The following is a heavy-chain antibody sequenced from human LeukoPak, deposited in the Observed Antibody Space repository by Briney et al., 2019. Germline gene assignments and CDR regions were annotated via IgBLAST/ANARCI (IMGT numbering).Heavy chain of an antibody. J-gene: IGHJ4*02. CDR3: ARAGYCSSTSCYIPY. CDR2: IYYSGST. Sequence: SETLSLTCTVSGGSISSSSYYWGWIRQPPGKGLEWIGSIYYSGSTYYNPSLKSRVTISVDTSKNQFSLKLSSVTAADTAVYYCARAGYCSSTSCYIPYWGQGTPVTVSS. V-gene: IGHV4-39*07. CDR1: GGSISSSSYY. D-gene: IGHD2-2*02.